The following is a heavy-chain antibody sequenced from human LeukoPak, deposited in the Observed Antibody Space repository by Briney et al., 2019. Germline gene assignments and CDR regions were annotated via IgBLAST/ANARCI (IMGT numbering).Heavy chain of an antibody. Sequence: SETLSLTCTVSSGSISSSSYYWGWIRQPPGKGLEWIGSIYYSGSTYYNPSLKSRVTISVDTSKNQFSLKLSSVTAADTAVYYCASSSSASGRYYYYYMDVWGKGTTVTISS. D-gene: IGHD2-15*01. CDR1: SGSISSSSYY. V-gene: IGHV4-39*07. J-gene: IGHJ6*03. CDR2: IYYSGST. CDR3: ASSSSASGRYYYYYMDV.